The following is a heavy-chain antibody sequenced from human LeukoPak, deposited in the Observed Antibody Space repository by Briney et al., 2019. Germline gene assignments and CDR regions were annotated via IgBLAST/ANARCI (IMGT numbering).Heavy chain of an antibody. CDR2: TGLNSANT. D-gene: IGHD5-24*01. CDR1: GFTFSRHA. J-gene: IGHJ4*02. CDR3: AKGDDIGKHPTRAYYFDT. Sequence: GGSLRLSCAASGFTFSRHAMSWVRLAPGKGLEWDSITGLNSANTLCAESVQGRFSIYRDNSKNTLDLQMDNLRVDDTAVYYCAKGDDIGKHPTRAYYFDTWGQGTMVTVSS. V-gene: IGHV3-23*01.